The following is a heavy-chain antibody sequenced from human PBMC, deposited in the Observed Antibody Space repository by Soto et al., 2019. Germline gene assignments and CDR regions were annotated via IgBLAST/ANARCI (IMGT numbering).Heavy chain of an antibody. Sequence: LGESLKISCKGSGYSFTRYWIGWGRQMPGKGLEWMGIVYPGDSDTRYSPSFQGQVTISADKSISTAYLQWSSLKASDTAMYYCARIQGWIQLWLLNAFDIWGQGTMVTVS. CDR1: GYSFTRYW. CDR2: VYPGDSDT. J-gene: IGHJ3*02. CDR3: ARIQGWIQLWLLNAFDI. D-gene: IGHD5-18*01. V-gene: IGHV5-51*01.